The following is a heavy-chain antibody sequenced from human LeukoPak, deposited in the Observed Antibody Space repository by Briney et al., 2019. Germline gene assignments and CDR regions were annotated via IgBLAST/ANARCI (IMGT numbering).Heavy chain of an antibody. J-gene: IGHJ4*02. CDR2: ISSSSSYI. CDR3: ARGYYYDSSGYFDY. Sequence: GGSLRLSCAASGFTLSNYGMHWVRQAPGKGLEWVSSISSSSSYIYYADSVKGRFTISRDNAKNSLYLQMNSLRAEDTAVYYCARGYYYDSSGYFDYWGQGTLVTVSS. D-gene: IGHD3-22*01. V-gene: IGHV3-21*01. CDR1: GFTLSNYG.